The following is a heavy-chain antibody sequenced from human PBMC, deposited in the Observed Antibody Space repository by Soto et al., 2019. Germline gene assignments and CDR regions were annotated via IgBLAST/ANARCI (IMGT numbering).Heavy chain of an antibody. D-gene: IGHD4-17*01. CDR3: ARAPFITVPHAQYNYHFMDV. Sequence: QEQLEQSGAEVKKPGASVKVSCKASGYTFSSYDINRVRQATGQGLEWMGWMNPNSGDTGYAQTFQGRVTMTRNRAVTTAYLESSGLISDDTSLYYCARAPFITVPHAQYNYHFMDVWGKGTTVTVSS. V-gene: IGHV1-8*01. CDR1: GYTFSSYD. J-gene: IGHJ6*03. CDR2: MNPNSGDT.